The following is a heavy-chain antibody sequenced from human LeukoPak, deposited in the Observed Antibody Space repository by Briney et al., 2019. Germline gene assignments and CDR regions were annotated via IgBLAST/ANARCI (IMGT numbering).Heavy chain of an antibody. CDR3: ASGITIFGVVSYYFDY. D-gene: IGHD3-3*01. V-gene: IGHV1-69*13. Sequence: SVKVSCKASGGTFSSYAISWVRQAPGQGLEWMGGIIPIFGTANYAQKFQGRVTITADESTSTAYMELSSLRSEDTAVYYCASGITIFGVVSYYFDYWGQGTLVTVSS. CDR2: IIPIFGTA. J-gene: IGHJ4*02. CDR1: GGTFSSYA.